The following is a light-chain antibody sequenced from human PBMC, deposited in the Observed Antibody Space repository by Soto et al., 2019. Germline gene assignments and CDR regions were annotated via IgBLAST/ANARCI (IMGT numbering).Light chain of an antibody. CDR3: QQSYSSPET. CDR1: QSISNY. V-gene: IGKV1-39*01. Sequence: DIQMTQSPSSLSASVGDRVTISCRASQSISNYLNWYQQKPGKAPKLLIYGSFTLQSGVPSRFSGTGSGTDFTLTISSLQPEDFGTYYCQQSYSSPETFGQGTKVEI. CDR2: GSF. J-gene: IGKJ1*01.